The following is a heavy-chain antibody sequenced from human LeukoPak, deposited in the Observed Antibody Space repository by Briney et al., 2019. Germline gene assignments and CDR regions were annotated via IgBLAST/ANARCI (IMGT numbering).Heavy chain of an antibody. CDR1: GGSIGDSFW. J-gene: IGHJ2*01. CDR3: ARQYGGGAWYLDL. CDR2: INYKGTT. Sequence: SETLSLTCAVSGGSIGDSFWWTWVRQPPGKGLEWIGIINYKGTTYYSPSLKSRLSISIDTSRNTVSLTLLSVTAADTAMFYCARQYGGGAWYLDLWGRGTLVTVSS. D-gene: IGHD1-26*01. V-gene: IGHV4-39*01.